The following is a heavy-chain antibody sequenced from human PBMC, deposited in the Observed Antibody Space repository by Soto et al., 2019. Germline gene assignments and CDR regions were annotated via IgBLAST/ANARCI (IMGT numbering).Heavy chain of an antibody. CDR2: IFWNDEK. Sequence: QVTLKESGPVLVKPTETLTMNCNVSGFSLSHRRMGVSWIRQPPGKDLEWLAHIFWNDEKSYSTYLQSRLTSSRGTSSTQVFLTMTDMDPVETATYFCARIQTVAEYEGDYSFGYCMYVW. CDR3: ARIQTVAEYEGDYSFGYCMYV. D-gene: IGHD4-17*01. V-gene: IGHV2-26*01. CDR1: GFSLSHRRMG. J-gene: IGHJ6*01.